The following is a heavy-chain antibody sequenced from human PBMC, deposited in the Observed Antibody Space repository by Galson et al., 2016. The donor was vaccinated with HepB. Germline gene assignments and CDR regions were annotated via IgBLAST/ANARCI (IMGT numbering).Heavy chain of an antibody. J-gene: IGHJ6*02. V-gene: IGHV1-2*02. CDR1: GYTFTGFY. Sequence: SVKVSCKASGYTFTGFYMHWVRQAPGQGLEWMGWINPNSGGTNYAQKFQGGVTITSDTSISTADMELRRLRSEDTAVYYCARSQASYYYHGMDVWGQGTTVTVSS. CDR3: ARSQASYYYHGMDV. CDR2: INPNSGGT.